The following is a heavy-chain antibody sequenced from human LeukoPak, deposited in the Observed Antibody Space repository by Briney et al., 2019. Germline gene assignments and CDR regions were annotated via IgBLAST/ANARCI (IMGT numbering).Heavy chain of an antibody. D-gene: IGHD1-26*01. Sequence: ASEKVSRKASGYIFNDYYIQWVRHAPGQGLEWMGWINPNSGDTTYAQKFQGSVTMTRDTSISTAYMELTSLRSDHTAVYYCARVRSGSSTIDYWGQGTLVTVSS. V-gene: IGHV1-2*02. CDR2: INPNSGDT. J-gene: IGHJ4*02. CDR1: GYIFNDYY. CDR3: ARVRSGSSTIDY.